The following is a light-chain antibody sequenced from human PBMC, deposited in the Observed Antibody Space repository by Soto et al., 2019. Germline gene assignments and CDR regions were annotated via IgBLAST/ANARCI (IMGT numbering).Light chain of an antibody. CDR1: QSVNSNY. CDR3: AVYGISGIR. CDR2: GVS. J-gene: IGKJ3*01. Sequence: GAVSLSKGERATLSCRASQSVNSNYLAWHQQKPGQAPRLLIYGVSSRATGIPDRSSGSGSGTDFTLTISSLEAEDGTGYWCAVYGISGIRFGP. V-gene: IGKV3-20*01.